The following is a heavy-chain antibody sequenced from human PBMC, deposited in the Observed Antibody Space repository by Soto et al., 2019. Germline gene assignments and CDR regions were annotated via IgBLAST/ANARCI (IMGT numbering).Heavy chain of an antibody. Sequence: PGGLLRLSCASSGFTLGGYAMGWVRQAPGKGLEYVSGISSNGVGTYYANSVQGRFTISRDNSKNTVYLQMGSLRPEDMAVYYCARRARPDFYYMDVLGKGTTVTV. CDR3: ARRARPDFYYMDV. D-gene: IGHD6-6*01. J-gene: IGHJ6*03. CDR1: GFTLGGYA. CDR2: ISSNGVGT. V-gene: IGHV3-64*01.